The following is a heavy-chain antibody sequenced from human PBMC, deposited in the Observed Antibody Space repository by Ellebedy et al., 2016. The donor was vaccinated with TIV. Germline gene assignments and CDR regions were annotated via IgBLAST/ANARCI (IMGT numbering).Heavy chain of an antibody. CDR2: IKTKIDGGTT. J-gene: IGHJ5*02. Sequence: GESLKISCAASGFTFRNAWMSWVRQAPGKGLEWVGRIKTKIDGGTTDYAAPVKGRFTISRDDSGKTLYLQMNSLTAEDTAVYYCTTDRLWFVELLYPPPFWFDPWGQGTLVTVSS. CDR3: TTDRLWFVELLYPPPFWFDP. D-gene: IGHD3-10*01. V-gene: IGHV3-15*01. CDR1: GFTFRNAW.